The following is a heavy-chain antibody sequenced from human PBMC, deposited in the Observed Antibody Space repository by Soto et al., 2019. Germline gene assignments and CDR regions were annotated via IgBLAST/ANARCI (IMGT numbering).Heavy chain of an antibody. Sequence: GGSLRLSCAGSGSTFTDFTMTWVRQAPGKGLEWVSAISGDGLSTYYAGSVKGRFTISRDNSKTTLYLQMNSLRAEDTAVYYCARPPDAFDIWGRGTMVTVSS. V-gene: IGHV3-23*01. CDR3: ARPPDAFDI. J-gene: IGHJ3*02. CDR2: ISGDGLST. CDR1: GSTFTDFT.